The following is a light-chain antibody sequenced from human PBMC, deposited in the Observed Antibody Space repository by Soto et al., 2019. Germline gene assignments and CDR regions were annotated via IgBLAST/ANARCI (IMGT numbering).Light chain of an antibody. V-gene: IGKV1-5*03. Sequence: DIEVPQAPSTLSASVGDRVTITCRASQSSSTWLAWYQQKPGKAPKLLSYKAYGVESGVPSRFSGSGSGTDFTLTISSLQPDDFATYYCQQYNSYSPLTFGGGTKVDI. J-gene: IGKJ4*01. CDR2: KAY. CDR1: QSSSTW. CDR3: QQYNSYSPLT.